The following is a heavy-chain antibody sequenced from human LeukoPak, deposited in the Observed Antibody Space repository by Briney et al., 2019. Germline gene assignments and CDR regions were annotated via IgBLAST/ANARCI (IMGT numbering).Heavy chain of an antibody. V-gene: IGHV6-1*01. CDR3: ARHAIGGVKAFDI. D-gene: IGHD3-16*01. J-gene: IGHJ3*02. CDR1: GDSVSSNSAA. CDR2: TYYRSKWYN. Sequence: SQTLSLTCAISGDSVSSNSAAWNWIRQSPSRGLEWLGRTYYRSKWYNDYAISVKSRITVNPDTSKNQFSLQLNSVTAADTAVFYCARHAIGGVKAFDIWGQGTLVTVSS.